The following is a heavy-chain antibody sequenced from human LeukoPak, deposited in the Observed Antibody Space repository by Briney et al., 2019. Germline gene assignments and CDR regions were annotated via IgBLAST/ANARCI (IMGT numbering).Heavy chain of an antibody. CDR1: GYTLTELS. CDR2: INPNSGGT. J-gene: IGHJ4*02. CDR3: ARDHEDCSSASCYD. Sequence: ASVTVSCKVSGYTLTELSMHWVRQAPGQGLEWMGRINPNSGGTNYAQKFQGRVTMTRDTSISTAYMELSRLRSDDTAVYYCARDHEDCSSASCYDWGQGTLVTVSS. D-gene: IGHD2-2*01. V-gene: IGHV1-2*06.